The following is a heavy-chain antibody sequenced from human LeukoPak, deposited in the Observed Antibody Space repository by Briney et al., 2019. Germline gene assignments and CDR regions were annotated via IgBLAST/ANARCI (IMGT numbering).Heavy chain of an antibody. CDR3: AKDLNRGLPDY. CDR1: GFSFSSYG. V-gene: IGHV3-30*18. Sequence: GGSLRLSCAASGFSFSSYGMHWVRQAPGKGLEWVAVISDDGSNEYYADSVKGRFTISRDNSKNMLYLQMSSLGAEDTAVYYCAKDLNRGLPDYWGQGTLVIVSS. J-gene: IGHJ4*02. D-gene: IGHD2-21*01. CDR2: ISDDGSNE.